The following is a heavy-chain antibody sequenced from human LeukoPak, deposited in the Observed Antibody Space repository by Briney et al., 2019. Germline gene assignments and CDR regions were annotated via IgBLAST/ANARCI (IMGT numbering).Heavy chain of an antibody. Sequence: SETLSLTCTVSGYSISSGYYWGWIRQPPGKGLEWVGNIHHTGSTYNNPSLKSRVTISVDTSENQFSLKLSSVTAADTAVYYCARHEYDYVWGSYRLNWFDPWGQGTLVTVSS. CDR3: ARHEYDYVWGSYRLNWFDP. J-gene: IGHJ5*02. CDR1: GYSISSGYY. D-gene: IGHD3-16*02. V-gene: IGHV4-38-2*02. CDR2: IHHTGST.